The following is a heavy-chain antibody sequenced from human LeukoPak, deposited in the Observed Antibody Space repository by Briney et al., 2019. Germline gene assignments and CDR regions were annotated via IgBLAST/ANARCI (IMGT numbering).Heavy chain of an antibody. Sequence: GGSLRLSCAASGFTVSSNYMNWVRRAPGKGLEWLSYIRSSSRTIYYADSVKGRFTISRDNVKNSLYLQINSLRVEDTSVYYCARGGAARPDYWGQGTLVTVSS. CDR2: IRSSSRTI. D-gene: IGHD6-6*01. J-gene: IGHJ4*02. CDR3: ARGGAARPDY. V-gene: IGHV3-48*04. CDR1: GFTVSSNY.